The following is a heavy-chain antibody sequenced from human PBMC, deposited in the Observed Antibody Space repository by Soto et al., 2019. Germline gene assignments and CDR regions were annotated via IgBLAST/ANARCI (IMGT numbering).Heavy chain of an antibody. Sequence: QVQLVESGGGVVQPGRSLRLSSTASGFTFSSHAMHWVRQAPGKGLQWVAVISDDGDNKYYADSVKGRFTNSRDNSKNRLYLQMNSLRVEDTAVYYCVRDSHSTGWYEWVSMTLSIDFDYWGQGTLVTVSS. CDR1: GFTFSSHA. CDR3: VRDSHSTGWYEWVSMTLSIDFDY. J-gene: IGHJ4*02. D-gene: IGHD6-19*01. V-gene: IGHV3-30-3*01. CDR2: ISDDGDNK.